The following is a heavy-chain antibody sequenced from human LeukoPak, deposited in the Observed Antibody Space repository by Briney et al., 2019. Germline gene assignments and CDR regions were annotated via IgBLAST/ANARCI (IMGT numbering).Heavy chain of an antibody. V-gene: IGHV4-59*08. CDR3: ARLTLTGVAGRGWFDA. CDR2: IYYSGST. CDR1: GGSISSYY. D-gene: IGHD3-3*01. Sequence: PSETLSLTCTVSGGSISSYYWSWIRQPPGKGLEWIGYIYYSGSTNYNPSLKSRVTISVDTSKNQFSLKLSSVTAADTASYYCARLTLTGVAGRGWFDAWGQGILVIVSS. J-gene: IGHJ5*02.